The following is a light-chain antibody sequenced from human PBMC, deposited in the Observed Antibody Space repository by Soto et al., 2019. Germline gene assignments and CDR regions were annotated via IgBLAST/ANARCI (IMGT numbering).Light chain of an antibody. Sequence: PGGRATLSCRASQSVSSSYLAWYQQKPGQAPRLLIYGASSRATGVPDRFSGSGSGTDFTLTISRLEPEDVAAYYCQKYNSAPLTFGGGTKVDI. CDR2: GAS. J-gene: IGKJ4*01. CDR3: QKYNSAPLT. V-gene: IGKV3-20*01. CDR1: QSVSSSY.